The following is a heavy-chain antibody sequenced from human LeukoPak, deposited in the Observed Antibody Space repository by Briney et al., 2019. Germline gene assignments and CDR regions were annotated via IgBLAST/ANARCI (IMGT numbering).Heavy chain of an antibody. Sequence: GGSLRLSCAASGFTFSNYAMYWVRQAPGKGLEWVSAISGRSDNTYYAYSVKGRFTLSRDSSKNTLYLQMNSLRADDTAVYYCAKWGDYDVLTGYYVSDFWGQGTLVTVSS. CDR2: ISGRSDNT. D-gene: IGHD3-9*01. J-gene: IGHJ4*02. CDR3: AKWGDYDVLTGYYVSDF. V-gene: IGHV3-23*01. CDR1: GFTFSNYA.